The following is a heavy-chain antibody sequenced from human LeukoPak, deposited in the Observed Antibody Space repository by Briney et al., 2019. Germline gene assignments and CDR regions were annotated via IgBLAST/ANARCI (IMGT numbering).Heavy chain of an antibody. V-gene: IGHV4-59*08. CDR2: IYYSGST. CDR3: ARQPAYGDYSHLPIYLEDAFDI. D-gene: IGHD4-17*01. CDR1: GGSISSYY. Sequence: PSETLSLTCTVSGGSISSYYWSWIRQPPGKGLEWIGYIYYSGSTNYNPSLKSRVTISVDTSKNQFSLKLSSVTAADTAVYYCARQPAYGDYSHLPIYLEDAFDIWGQGTMVTVSS. J-gene: IGHJ3*02.